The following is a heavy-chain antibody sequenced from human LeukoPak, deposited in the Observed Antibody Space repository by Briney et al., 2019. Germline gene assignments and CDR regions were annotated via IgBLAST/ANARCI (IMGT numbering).Heavy chain of an antibody. CDR1: GGSISSGDYY. CDR3: ARASPYYYDSSGPYDAFDI. V-gene: IGHV4-30-4*08. CDR2: IYYSGST. J-gene: IGHJ3*02. Sequence: SQTLSLTCTVSGGSISSGDYYWSWIRQPPGKGLEWIGYIYYSGSTYYNPSLKSRVTISVDTSKNQFPLKLSSVTAADTAVYYCARASPYYYDSSGPYDAFDIWGQGTMVTVSS. D-gene: IGHD3-22*01.